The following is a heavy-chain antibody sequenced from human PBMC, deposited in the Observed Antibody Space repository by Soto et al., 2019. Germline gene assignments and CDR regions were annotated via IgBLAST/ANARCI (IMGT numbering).Heavy chain of an antibody. J-gene: IGHJ6*03. CDR2: IYPGDSDT. V-gene: IGHV5-51*01. D-gene: IGHD3-3*01. Sequence: GESLKISCKGSGYSFTSYWIGWVRQTPGKGLEWMGIIYPGDSDTRYSPSFQGQVTISADKSISTAYLQWSSLKASDTAMYYCATSPYYDFWSGPPPYYMDVWGKGTTVTVSS. CDR3: ATSPYYDFWSGPPPYYMDV. CDR1: GYSFTSYW.